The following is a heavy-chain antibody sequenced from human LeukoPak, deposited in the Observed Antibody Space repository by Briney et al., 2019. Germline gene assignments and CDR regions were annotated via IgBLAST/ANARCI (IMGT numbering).Heavy chain of an antibody. J-gene: IGHJ4*02. Sequence: GGSLRLSCAASGFPVSSNYMSWVRQAPGKGLEWFSVIYSGGSTYYADSVKGRFTISRDNSKNSLYLQMNSLRAEHTAMYYCARAGGYSYGQYFDYWGQGTLVTVSS. CDR3: ARAGGYSYGQYFDY. V-gene: IGHV3-66*01. CDR2: IYSGGST. D-gene: IGHD5-18*01. CDR1: GFPVSSNY.